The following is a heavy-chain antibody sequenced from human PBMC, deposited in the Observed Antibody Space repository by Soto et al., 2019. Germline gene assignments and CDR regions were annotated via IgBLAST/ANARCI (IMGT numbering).Heavy chain of an antibody. J-gene: IGHJ5*02. CDR1: SGSISSSSSY. D-gene: IGHD2-15*01. Sequence: SLTCTVSSGSISSSSSYWVLIRQPPGKGLEWIGNIYYRGNTYYNPSLKSRVTISIDSSKTQFSLKLNSVTTADTAVYYCARLRGDNNWFVRWGQGTLVTVSS. CDR3: ARLRGDNNWFVR. V-gene: IGHV4-39*01. CDR2: IYYRGNT.